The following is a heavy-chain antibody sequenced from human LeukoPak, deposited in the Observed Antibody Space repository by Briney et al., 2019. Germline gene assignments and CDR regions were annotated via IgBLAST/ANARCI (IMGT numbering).Heavy chain of an antibody. CDR2: ISGSGGST. D-gene: IGHD3-10*01. Sequence: GGSLRLSCAASGFTFSSYAMSWVRQAPGKGLEWVSAISGSGGSTYYADSVKGRFTISRDNSKNTLYLQMNSLRAEDTAVYYCARAQRITMDPFDYWGQGTLVTVSS. J-gene: IGHJ4*02. CDR3: ARAQRITMDPFDY. CDR1: GFTFSSYA. V-gene: IGHV3-23*01.